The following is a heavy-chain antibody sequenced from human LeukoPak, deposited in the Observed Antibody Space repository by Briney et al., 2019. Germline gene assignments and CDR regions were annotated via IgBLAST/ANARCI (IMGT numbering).Heavy chain of an antibody. CDR3: TTRDYGDYARPVDY. Sequence: GGSLRLSCAASGFTFSNAWMSWVRQAPGKGLEWVGRIKSKTDGGTTDYAAPVKGRFTISRDDSKNTLYLQMNSLKTEDTAVYYCTTRDYGDYARPVDYWGQGTLVTVSS. D-gene: IGHD4-17*01. J-gene: IGHJ4*02. V-gene: IGHV3-15*01. CDR2: IKSKTDGGTT. CDR1: GFTFSNAW.